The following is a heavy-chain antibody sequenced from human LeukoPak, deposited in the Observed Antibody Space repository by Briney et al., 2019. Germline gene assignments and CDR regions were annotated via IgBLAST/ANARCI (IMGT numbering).Heavy chain of an antibody. J-gene: IGHJ4*02. V-gene: IGHV4-34*01. Sequence: SETLSLTCAVYGGSFSGYYWSWIRQPPGKELEWIGEINHSGSTNYNPSLKSRVTISVDTSKNQFSLKLSSVTAADTAVYYCARVRLPRYCSSTSCWFYRDYFDYWGQGTLVTVSS. CDR3: ARVRLPRYCSSTSCWFYRDYFDY. CDR1: GGSFSGYY. CDR2: INHSGST. D-gene: IGHD2-2*01.